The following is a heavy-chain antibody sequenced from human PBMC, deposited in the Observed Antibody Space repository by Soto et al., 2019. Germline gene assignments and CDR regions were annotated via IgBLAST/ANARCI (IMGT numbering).Heavy chain of an antibody. CDR1: GYTFASYY. CDR2: INPSGDST. Sequence: ASVKVSCKASGYTFASYYMRWVRQATEQGLEWMGIINPSGDSTSYAQKFQGRVTMTRDTSTSTVYMELSSLRSEDTAVYYCARSYYDYVWGSYRSAHFDYWGQGTLVTVS. V-gene: IGHV1-46*01. J-gene: IGHJ4*02. CDR3: ARSYYDYVWGSYRSAHFDY. D-gene: IGHD3-16*02.